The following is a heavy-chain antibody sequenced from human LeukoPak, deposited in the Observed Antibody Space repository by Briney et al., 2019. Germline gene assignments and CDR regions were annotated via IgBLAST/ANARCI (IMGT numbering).Heavy chain of an antibody. J-gene: IGHJ6*04. D-gene: IGHD2-2*01. CDR2: ISGSGGST. Sequence: GGSLRLSCAASGFTFSSYAMSWVRQAPGKGLEWVSAISGSGGSTYYADSVKGRFTISRDNSKNTLYLQMNSLRAEDTAVYYCAKAPADYCSSTSSSDVWGKGTPVTVSS. CDR3: AKAPADYCSSTSSSDV. CDR1: GFTFSSYA. V-gene: IGHV3-23*01.